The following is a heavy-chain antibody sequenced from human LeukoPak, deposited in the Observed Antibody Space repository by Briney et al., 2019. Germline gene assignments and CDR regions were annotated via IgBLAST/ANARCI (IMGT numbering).Heavy chain of an antibody. Sequence: SETLSLTCTVSGGSISSYYWSWIRQPPGKGLEWIGYIYYSGSTNYNPSLKSRVTISVDTSKNQFSLKLSSVTAADTAVYYCARSKNPDYNGSGSYYVIYYYGLDVWGQGTTVTVSS. CDR2: IYYSGST. D-gene: IGHD3-10*01. CDR1: GGSISSYY. J-gene: IGHJ6*02. CDR3: ARSKNPDYNGSGSYYVIYYYGLDV. V-gene: IGHV4-59*01.